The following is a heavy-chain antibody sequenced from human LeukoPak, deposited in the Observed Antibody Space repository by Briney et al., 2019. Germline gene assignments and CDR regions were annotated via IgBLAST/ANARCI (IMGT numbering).Heavy chain of an antibody. J-gene: IGHJ4*02. CDR3: ARFMLGGAVDY. CDR1: GGSISSYY. V-gene: IGHV4-59*08. CDR2: IYYSGST. D-gene: IGHD1-26*01. Sequence: PSETLSLTCTVSGGSISSYYWSWIRQPPGKGLEWIGYIYYSGSTNYNPSLKSRVTISVDTSKNQFSLKLSSVTAADTAVYYCARFMLGGAVDYWGQGTLVTVSS.